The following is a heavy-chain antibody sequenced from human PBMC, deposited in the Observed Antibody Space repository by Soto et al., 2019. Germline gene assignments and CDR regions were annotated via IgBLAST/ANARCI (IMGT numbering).Heavy chain of an antibody. CDR3: ARDQVVYYGSGSHRRVYYGMDV. CDR2: IYYSGST. D-gene: IGHD3-10*01. J-gene: IGHJ6*02. V-gene: IGHV4-59*01. Sequence: QVQLQESGPGLVKPSETLSLTCTVSGGSISSYYWSWIRQPPGKGLEWIGYIYYSGSTNYNPSLKSRVTISVDTSKNQFSLKLSSVTDADTAVYYCARDQVVYYGSGSHRRVYYGMDVWGQGTTVTVSS. CDR1: GGSISSYY.